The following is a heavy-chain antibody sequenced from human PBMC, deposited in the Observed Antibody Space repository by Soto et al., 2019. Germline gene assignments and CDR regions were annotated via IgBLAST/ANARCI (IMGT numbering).Heavy chain of an antibody. V-gene: IGHV1-3*01. CDR3: ATVGYCISTSCLFLDV. Sequence: ASVKVCCKASGYTFNSYAMHWVRQAPGQRLEWMGWINAGNGNTKYSQKFQGRVTITRDTSASTAYMELSSLRSEDTAVYYCATVGYCISTSCLFLDVWGQGTTVTVSS. CDR1: GYTFNSYA. CDR2: INAGNGNT. D-gene: IGHD2-2*01. J-gene: IGHJ6*02.